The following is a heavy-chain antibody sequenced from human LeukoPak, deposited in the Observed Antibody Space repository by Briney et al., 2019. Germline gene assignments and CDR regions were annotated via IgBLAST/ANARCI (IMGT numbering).Heavy chain of an antibody. CDR3: ARDGGDFRSRGYHQWLDP. CDR2: INPYNGNT. CDR1: GYTFTTQG. J-gene: IGHJ5*02. Sequence: GASVKVTCKASGYTFTTQGITWVRRAPGQGLEWMGWINPYNGNTHYAQRLQGRVIMTTDTSTSTAYMELRSLRSEDTAVYYCARDGGDFRSRGYHQWLDPWGQGTLVTVSS. D-gene: IGHD1-26*01. V-gene: IGHV1-18*01.